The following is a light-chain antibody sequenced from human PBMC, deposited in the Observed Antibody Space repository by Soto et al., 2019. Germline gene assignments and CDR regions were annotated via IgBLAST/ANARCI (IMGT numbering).Light chain of an antibody. J-gene: IGLJ1*01. Sequence: QSVLTQPPSASGTPGQRVTISCSGSSSNIGSNYVYWYQQVPGTAPKLLIYRNSQRPSGVPDRFSDSKSGTSASLAISGLPSEDEADYFCAAWDNSLTGYVFGTGTKVTV. CDR3: AAWDNSLTGYV. V-gene: IGLV1-47*01. CDR2: RNS. CDR1: SSNIGSNY.